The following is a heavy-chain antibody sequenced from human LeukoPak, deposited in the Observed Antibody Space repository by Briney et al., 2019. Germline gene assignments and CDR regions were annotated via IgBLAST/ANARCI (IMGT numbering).Heavy chain of an antibody. CDR2: INWNGGST. CDR1: GFTFDDYG. CDR3: ATNSDNYTDSSGPTQH. V-gene: IGHV3-20*04. J-gene: IGHJ1*01. Sequence: RPGGSLRLSCAASGFTFDDYGMSWVRQAPGKGLEWVSGINWNGGSTGYADSVKGRFTLSRDISKNTVYLQMNSLSPEDTAIYYCATNSDNYTDSSGPTQHWGQGSLVTVSS. D-gene: IGHD3-22*01.